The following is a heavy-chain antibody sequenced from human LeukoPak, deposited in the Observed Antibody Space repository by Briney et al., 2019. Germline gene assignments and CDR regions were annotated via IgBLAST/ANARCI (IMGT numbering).Heavy chain of an antibody. Sequence: GGSLRLSCAASGFTFSSYGMHWVRQAPGKGLEWVAVIWYDGSNKYYADSVKGRFTISRDNAKNSLYLQMNSLRTEDTALYYCAREEFDYWGQGTLVTVSS. J-gene: IGHJ4*02. CDR3: AREEFDY. CDR1: GFTFSSYG. V-gene: IGHV3-33*01. CDR2: IWYDGSNK.